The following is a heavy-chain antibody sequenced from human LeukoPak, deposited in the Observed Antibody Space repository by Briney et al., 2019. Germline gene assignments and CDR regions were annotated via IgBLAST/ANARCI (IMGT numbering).Heavy chain of an antibody. V-gene: IGHV3-74*01. Sequence: GGSLRLSCAASGFTFSSYWMHWVRQAPGKGLVWVSRISSDGGNTVYAGSVKGRFTISRDNANDTLYLQMDSLRGEDTAVYYCAREWELRGAYYMDVWGKGTTVTVSS. D-gene: IGHD1-26*01. CDR3: AREWELRGAYYMDV. CDR1: GFTFSSYW. J-gene: IGHJ6*03. CDR2: ISSDGGNT.